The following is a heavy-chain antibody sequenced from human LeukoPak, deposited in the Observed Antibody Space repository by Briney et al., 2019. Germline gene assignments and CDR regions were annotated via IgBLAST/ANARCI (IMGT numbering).Heavy chain of an antibody. CDR2: IYSGGIT. Sequence: PGGSLRLSCAASGFTFSDYYMSWIRQAPGKGLEWVSVIYSGGITYYADSVKGRFTISRDNSKNTVYLQMNSLRAEDTAVYYCARSLGLFDYWGQGILVTVSS. V-gene: IGHV3-53*01. J-gene: IGHJ4*02. CDR3: ARSLGLFDY. D-gene: IGHD3-16*01. CDR1: GFTFSDYY.